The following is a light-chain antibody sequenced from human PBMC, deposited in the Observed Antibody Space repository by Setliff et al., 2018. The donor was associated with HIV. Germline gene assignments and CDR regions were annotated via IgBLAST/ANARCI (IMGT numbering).Light chain of an antibody. CDR2: EVR. CDR3: SSYAITNTLP. J-gene: IGLJ1*01. V-gene: IGLV2-14*01. CDR1: SSDVGGYNY. Sequence: SVLTQPASVSGSPGQSITISCTGTSSDVGGYNYASWYQQHPGKAPKLIIYEVRNRPSGVSNRFSGSKSGNTASLTISGLQAEDEADYYCSSYAITNTLPFGTGTKVTVL.